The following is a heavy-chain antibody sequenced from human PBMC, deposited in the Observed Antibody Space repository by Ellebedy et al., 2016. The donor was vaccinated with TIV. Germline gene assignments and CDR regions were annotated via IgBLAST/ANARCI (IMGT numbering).Heavy chain of an antibody. Sequence: GGSLRLSCAASGFTFSDHYMDWVRQAPGEGLEWVGRIRKKVHSYSTEYAASVKGRFTISRDDSTNSLFLQMNSLKTEDTAVYYCARGSGGDGYVTFDYWGQGTLVTVSS. CDR3: ARGSGGDGYVTFDY. V-gene: IGHV3-72*01. D-gene: IGHD2-21*01. CDR1: GFTFSDHY. CDR2: IRKKVHSYST. J-gene: IGHJ4*02.